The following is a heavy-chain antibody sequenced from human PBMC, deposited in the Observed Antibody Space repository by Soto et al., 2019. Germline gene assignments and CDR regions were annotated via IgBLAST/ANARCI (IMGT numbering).Heavy chain of an antibody. CDR2: IKPDGSET. CDR3: ARDPSFGAFDI. Sequence: PGGSLRLSCEASGLAFRSSWMSWVRKAPGKGLGWVSYIKPDGSETSYVDSVRGTFTISRDNAKNSLYLQMTSLRAEDTALYYCARDPSFGAFDIWGQGTMVTVSS. V-gene: IGHV3-7*01. D-gene: IGHD3-10*01. CDR1: GLAFRSSW. J-gene: IGHJ3*02.